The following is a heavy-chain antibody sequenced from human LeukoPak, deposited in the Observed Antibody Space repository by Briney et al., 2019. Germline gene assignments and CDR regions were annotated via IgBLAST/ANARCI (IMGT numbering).Heavy chain of an antibody. CDR3: ARDYHDDTASLFDY. CDR2: IKQDGSEK. J-gene: IGHJ4*02. CDR1: GFTFSSYW. D-gene: IGHD5-18*01. Sequence: GGSLRLSCAAFGFTFSSYWMSWVRQAPGKGLEWVANIKQDGSEKYYVDSVKGRFTISRDNAKNSLYLQMNSLRAEDTAVYYCARDYHDDTASLFDYWGQGTLVTVSS. V-gene: IGHV3-7*01.